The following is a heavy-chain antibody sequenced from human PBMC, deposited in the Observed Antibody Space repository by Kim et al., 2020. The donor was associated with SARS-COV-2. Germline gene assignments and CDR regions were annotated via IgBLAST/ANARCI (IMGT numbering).Heavy chain of an antibody. CDR1: GDSISSYY. J-gene: IGHJ5*02. D-gene: IGHD6-13*01. Sequence: SETLSLTCTVSGDSISSYYWSWIRQPPGKGLEWIGYIYYTGSTNYNPYLKSRVTISVDTSKNQFSLKLSSVTAADTAVYYCAREQFSSSWFKGWFEPWG. V-gene: IGHV4-59*01. CDR2: IYYTGST. CDR3: AREQFSSSWFKGWFEP.